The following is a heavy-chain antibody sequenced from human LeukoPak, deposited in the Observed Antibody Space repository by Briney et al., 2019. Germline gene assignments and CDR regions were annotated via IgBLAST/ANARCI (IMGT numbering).Heavy chain of an antibody. CDR1: GGTFSSYA. V-gene: IGHV1-69*05. D-gene: IGHD3-3*01. CDR3: ATGGHGSGPVKYYYYYYHMDA. Sequence: GASVKVSCKASGGTFSSYAISWVRQAPGQGLEWMGGIIPIFGTANYAQKFQGRVTITTDESTSTAYMELSSLRSEDTAVYYCATGGHGSGPVKYYYYYYHMDAWGKGTTVTVSS. J-gene: IGHJ6*03. CDR2: IIPIFGTA.